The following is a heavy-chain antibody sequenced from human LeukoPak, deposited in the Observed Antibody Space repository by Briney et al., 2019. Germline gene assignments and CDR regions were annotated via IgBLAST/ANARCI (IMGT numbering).Heavy chain of an antibody. CDR1: GFTFSSFA. CDR2: ISGSSSST. V-gene: IGHV3-23*01. J-gene: IGHJ4*02. D-gene: IGHD6-13*01. CDR3: AKDGGGESSSWYY. Sequence: GGSLRLSCAASGFTFSSFAMNWVRQAPGKGLEWVSAISGSSSSTYYADSVKGRFTISRDNSKNTLYLQMNSLRVEDTAVYYCAKDGGGESSSWYYWGQGSLVTVSS.